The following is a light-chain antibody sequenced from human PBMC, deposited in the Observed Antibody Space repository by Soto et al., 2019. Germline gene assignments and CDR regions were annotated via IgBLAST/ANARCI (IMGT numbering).Light chain of an antibody. J-gene: IGKJ4*01. CDR1: QNIDGNF. Sequence: EIVVTQSPGTLSLSPGERATLSCRASQNIDGNFLVWHQQKPGQAPRLLINAAVTRATGIPDRFSGSGHGTDFNLTISRMEPEDFAVYYCQQYGASPLTFGGGTKVEI. V-gene: IGKV3-20*01. CDR3: QQYGASPLT. CDR2: AAV.